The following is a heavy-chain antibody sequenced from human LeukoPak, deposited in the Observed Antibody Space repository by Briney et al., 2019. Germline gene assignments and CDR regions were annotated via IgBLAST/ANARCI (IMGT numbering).Heavy chain of an antibody. CDR2: ISGSGGST. D-gene: IGHD2-15*01. Sequence: GGSLRLSCAASGFTFSNAWMSWVRQAPGKGLEWVSAISGSGGSTYYADSVKGRFTISRDNSKNTLYLQMNSLRAEDTAVYYCAKVVVVVAASSYFDYWGQGTLVTVSS. CDR1: GFTFSNAW. V-gene: IGHV3-23*01. J-gene: IGHJ4*02. CDR3: AKVVVVVAASSYFDY.